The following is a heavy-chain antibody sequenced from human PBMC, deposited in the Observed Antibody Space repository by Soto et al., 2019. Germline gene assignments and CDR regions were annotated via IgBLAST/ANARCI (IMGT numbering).Heavy chain of an antibody. V-gene: IGHV3-30*03. CDR1: GFSFGSYG. Sequence: GGSLRLSCATSGFSFGSYGMHWVRQAPGKGLEWVAVISYDGANKHFIDSVKGRFSISRDNSTNTVFLEMNRLRTEDTAIYHCAREARSIHYYFDLWGRGTPVTVSS. CDR3: AREARSIHYYFDL. CDR2: ISYDGANK. J-gene: IGHJ4*01. D-gene: IGHD3-10*01.